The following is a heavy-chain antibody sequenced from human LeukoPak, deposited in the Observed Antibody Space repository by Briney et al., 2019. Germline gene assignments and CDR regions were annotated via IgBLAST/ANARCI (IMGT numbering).Heavy chain of an antibody. CDR3: ARDRAKRYCSSTSCYRGLFY. V-gene: IGHV3-30*04. CDR2: GAYVGMNK. Sequence: SSAAPGFTFSIYAMTGVRPAPGKGLDWRGFGAYVGMNKSYTDSVKGRFTISRDNSKNTLYLQMNSLRAEDTAVYSCARDRAKRYCSSTSCYRGLFYWGQGTLVTVSS. CDR1: GFTFSIYA. J-gene: IGHJ4*02. D-gene: IGHD2-2*02.